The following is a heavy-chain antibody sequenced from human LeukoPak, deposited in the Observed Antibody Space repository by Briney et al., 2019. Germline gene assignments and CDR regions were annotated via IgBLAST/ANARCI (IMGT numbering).Heavy chain of an antibody. CDR1: GYTFTSYY. D-gene: IGHD3-22*01. CDR3: ARDSRETYYYDSRWGADAFDI. Sequence: ASVKVSWKASGYTFTSYYMHWVRQAPGQGLEWMGIINPSGGSTSYAQKFQGRVTMTRDTSTSTVYMELSSLRSEDTAVYYCARDSRETYYYDSRWGADAFDIGAKGQWSPSLQ. V-gene: IGHV1-46*01. CDR2: INPSGGST. J-gene: IGHJ3*02.